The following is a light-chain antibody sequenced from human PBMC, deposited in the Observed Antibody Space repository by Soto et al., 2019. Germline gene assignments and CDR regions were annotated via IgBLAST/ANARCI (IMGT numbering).Light chain of an antibody. V-gene: IGKV3-11*01. CDR2: DAY. J-gene: IGKJ5*01. Sequence: EIVLAQSPATLSLQPGEIAPVSCSASQSVSSYLSWDQQIPGQAPRLLIYDAYNRATGIPARFSGSVSGTDFTRTISSLEPEDFAVYDCQQRSNWRSINFGHGKRLEIK. CDR1: QSVSSY. CDR3: QQRSNWRSIN.